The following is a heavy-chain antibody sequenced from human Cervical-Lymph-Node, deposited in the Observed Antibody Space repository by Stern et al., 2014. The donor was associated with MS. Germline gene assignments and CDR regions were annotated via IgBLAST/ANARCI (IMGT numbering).Heavy chain of an antibody. D-gene: IGHD4-17*01. CDR1: GGKFSSSFA. CDR2: IIPIIGLA. J-gene: IGHJ5*02. CDR3: ARGIVTNRPASTLHNLFDP. Sequence: VQLVESGADVKKPGSSVNVSCKASGGKFSSSFAVSWVRQAPGQGLEWMGRIIPIIGLANYAQKFQTRLTITADKSTSTVYMELTSLTSEDTALYYCARGIVTNRPASTLHNLFDPWGQGTLVTVSS. V-gene: IGHV1-69*09.